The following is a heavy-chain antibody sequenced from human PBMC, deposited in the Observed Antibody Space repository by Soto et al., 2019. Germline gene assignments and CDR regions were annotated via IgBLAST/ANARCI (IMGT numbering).Heavy chain of an antibody. CDR1: GFTFSDYY. V-gene: IGHV3-11*01. CDR3: ARYCTLTSVNCYSAY. D-gene: IGHD2-2*02. CDR2: ISSSGDT. Sequence: QVQLVESGGGLVKPGGSLRLSCAASGFTFSDYYMSWIRQAPWKGLEWVSYISSSGDTDYADSVKGRFTISRDNAKNSLSLQMNSLRAEDTAVYYCARYCTLTSVNCYSAYWGQGTLVTVSS. J-gene: IGHJ4*02.